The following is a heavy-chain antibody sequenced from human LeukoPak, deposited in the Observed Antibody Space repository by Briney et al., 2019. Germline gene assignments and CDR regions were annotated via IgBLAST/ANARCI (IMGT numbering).Heavy chain of an antibody. CDR3: ARDGSLEDISWWLDS. CDR2: INPTGSST. J-gene: IGHJ5*01. Sequence: GASVKVSCKASGYTFTSRWMHWVRQAPGQGPEWLGVINPTGSSTSYAHKLQGRVTMTRDTSTSTDYMELRSLRSDDTAVYYCARDGSLEDISWWLDSWGQGTPVTVSS. CDR1: GYTFTSRW. V-gene: IGHV1-46*04. D-gene: IGHD1-26*01.